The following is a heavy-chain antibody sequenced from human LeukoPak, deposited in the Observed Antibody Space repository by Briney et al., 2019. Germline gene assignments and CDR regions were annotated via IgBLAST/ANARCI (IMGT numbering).Heavy chain of an antibody. D-gene: IGHD4-23*01. V-gene: IGHV3-23*01. CDR1: GFAFSGYA. Sequence: VGSLRLSCAASGFAFSGYAMSWVRQAPGKGLEWVSTISGNGGTTYYADSVKGRFTISRDNSKNTLYLQMNSLRAEDTAVYYCARILRWPNPFDQWGQGTLVTVSS. CDR2: ISGNGGTT. J-gene: IGHJ4*02. CDR3: ARILRWPNPFDQ.